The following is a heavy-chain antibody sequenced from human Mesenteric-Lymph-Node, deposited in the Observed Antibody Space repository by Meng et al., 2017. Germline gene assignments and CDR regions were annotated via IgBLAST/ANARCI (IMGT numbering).Heavy chain of an antibody. CDR2: MYSGGTT. CDR3: ARGYYGGNSDFDY. CDR1: GLTVSRKY. D-gene: IGHD4-23*01. V-gene: IGHV3-66*01. J-gene: IGHJ4*02. Sequence: EVQLVESGGGLVQPGGSLRLACAASGLTVSRKYMSWVRQAPGKGLEWVSLMYSGGTTSYADSVKGRFTILRDNSKNTLYLQMNNLRAEDTAIYYCARGYYGGNSDFDYWGQGTLVTVSS.